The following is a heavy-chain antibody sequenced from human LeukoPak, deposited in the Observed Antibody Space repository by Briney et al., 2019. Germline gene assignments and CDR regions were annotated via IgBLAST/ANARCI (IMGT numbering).Heavy chain of an antibody. V-gene: IGHV3-49*04. D-gene: IGHD2-2*01. Sequence: GGSLRLSCTASGFTFGDYAMSWVRQAPGKGLEWVGFIRSKAYGGTTEYAASVKGRFTISRDDSKSIAYLQMNSLKTEYTAVYYCTRDRVPAAMYSWFDPWGQGTLVTVSS. J-gene: IGHJ5*02. CDR2: IRSKAYGGTT. CDR1: GFTFGDYA. CDR3: TRDRVPAAMYSWFDP.